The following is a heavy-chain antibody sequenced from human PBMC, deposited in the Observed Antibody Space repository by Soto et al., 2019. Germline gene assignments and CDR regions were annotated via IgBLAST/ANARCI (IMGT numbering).Heavy chain of an antibody. Sequence: GGSLRLSCAASGFTFSSYWMSWVRQAPGKGLEWVANIKQDGSEKYYADSVKGRFTISRDNAKNSLYLQMNSLRAEDTAVYYCARDSGVLGYCSSTSCLYYYYGMDVWGQGTTVTVSS. D-gene: IGHD2-2*01. J-gene: IGHJ6*02. CDR2: IKQDGSEK. CDR3: ARDSGVLGYCSSTSCLYYYYGMDV. CDR1: GFTFSSYW. V-gene: IGHV3-7*03.